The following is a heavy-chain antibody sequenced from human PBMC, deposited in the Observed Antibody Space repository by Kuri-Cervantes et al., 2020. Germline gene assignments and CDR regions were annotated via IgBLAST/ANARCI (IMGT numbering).Heavy chain of an antibody. CDR3: ARVHTSLVSCWSNWYFDL. J-gene: IGHJ2*01. D-gene: IGHD6-19*01. Sequence: SVKVSCKASGGTFSSYAISWVRQAPGQGLEWMGGIIPIFGTANYAQKFQGRVTITADESTSTAYMELSSLRSEDTAVYYCARVHTSLVSCWSNWYFDLWGRGTLVTVSS. CDR2: IIPIFGTA. CDR1: GGTFSSYA. V-gene: IGHV1-69*13.